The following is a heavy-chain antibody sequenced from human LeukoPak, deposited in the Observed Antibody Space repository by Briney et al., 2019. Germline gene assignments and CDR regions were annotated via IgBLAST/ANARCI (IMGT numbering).Heavy chain of an antibody. CDR1: GYTFTGYY. J-gene: IGHJ4*02. CDR2: INPNSGGT. CDR3: ARDVYGDYYFDY. Sequence: ASVKVSCKASGYTFTGYYMHWVRQAPGQGLEWMGWINPNSGGTNYAQKFQGRVTMTRDTSISTAYMELSRLRSDDTAVYYCARDVYGDYYFDYWGQGTLVTASS. D-gene: IGHD4-17*01. V-gene: IGHV1-2*02.